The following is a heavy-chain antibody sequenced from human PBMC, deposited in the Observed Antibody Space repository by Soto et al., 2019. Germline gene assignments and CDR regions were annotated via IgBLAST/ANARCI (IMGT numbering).Heavy chain of an antibody. CDR2: IYYSGTT. CDR3: ARQNGSFRSWFDS. CDR1: GGSISSRSYY. Sequence: SETLSLTCTVSGGSISSRSYYWGWIRQPPGKGLEWIGGIYYSGTTFYSPSLKIRVIISVDTSKNQFSLKLTSVTAADTAMYYCARQNGSFRSWFDSWGQGTLVTVSS. V-gene: IGHV4-39*01. D-gene: IGHD3-10*01. J-gene: IGHJ5*01.